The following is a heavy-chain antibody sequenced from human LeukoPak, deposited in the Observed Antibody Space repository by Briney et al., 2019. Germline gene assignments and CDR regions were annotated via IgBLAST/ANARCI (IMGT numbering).Heavy chain of an antibody. D-gene: IGHD3-3*01. V-gene: IGHV7-4-1*02. CDR1: GYTFTSYA. CDR2: VNTNTGNP. CDR3: ARGATYYDFWSGYYTYDY. J-gene: IGHJ4*02. Sequence: ASVKVSCKASGYTFTSYAMNWVRQAPGQGLEWMGWVNTNTGNPTYAQGFTGRFVFSLDTSVSTAYLQISSLKAEDTAVYYCARGATYYDFWSGYYTYDYWGQGTLVTVSS.